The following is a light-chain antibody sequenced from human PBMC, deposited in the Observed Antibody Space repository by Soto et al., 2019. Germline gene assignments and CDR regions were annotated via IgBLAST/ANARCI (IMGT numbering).Light chain of an antibody. J-gene: IGKJ1*01. CDR1: QSISSW. V-gene: IGKV1-5*01. CDR3: QQYNNWPRT. Sequence: DIQMTQSPSTLSASVGARAPITCRGSQSISSWLAWYQQNPGKAPQLLIYDASSLESGVPSRFRGSGSGTDFTLTISSLQPEDFAVYYCQQYNNWPRTFGQGTKVDIK. CDR2: DAS.